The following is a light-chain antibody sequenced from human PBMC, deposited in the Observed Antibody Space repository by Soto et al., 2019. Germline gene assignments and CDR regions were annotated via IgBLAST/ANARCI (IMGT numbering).Light chain of an antibody. J-gene: IGKJ2*01. CDR1: QRLSSY. V-gene: IGKV3-11*01. CDR3: QQRSNWPPYT. Sequence: EIVLTQSPATLSLSPGERATLSCRASQRLSSYLAWYQQKPGQDPRLLIYDASNRTTGIPARFSGSGSGTDFTITISSLEPEDFAVYYCQQRSNWPPYTFGQGTKLEIK. CDR2: DAS.